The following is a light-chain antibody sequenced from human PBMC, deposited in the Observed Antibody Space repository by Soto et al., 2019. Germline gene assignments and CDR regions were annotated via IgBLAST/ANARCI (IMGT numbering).Light chain of an antibody. CDR1: QSISSY. Sequence: DIQMTQSGSSLSSSVGDGVTITCRASQSISSYLNWYQQKPGKAPKXLIYAASSLQSGVPSRFSGSGSGTDFTLTISSLQTEDFATYYCQQSYSTPPTFGQGTKVDIK. V-gene: IGKV1-39*01. CDR3: QQSYSTPPT. CDR2: AAS. J-gene: IGKJ1*01.